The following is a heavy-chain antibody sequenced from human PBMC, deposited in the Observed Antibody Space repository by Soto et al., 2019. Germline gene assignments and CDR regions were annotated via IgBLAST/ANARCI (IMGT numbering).Heavy chain of an antibody. CDR3: ARGPSDDYGDYADAFDI. V-gene: IGHV1-18*01. CDR2: ISAYNGNT. CDR1: GYTFTSYG. J-gene: IGHJ3*02. Sequence: GASVKVSCKASGYTFTSYGISWVRQAPGQGLEWMGWISAYNGNTNYAQKLQGRVTMTTDTSTSTAYMELRSLRSDDTAVYYCARGPSDDYGDYADAFDIWGQGTMVTVS. D-gene: IGHD4-17*01.